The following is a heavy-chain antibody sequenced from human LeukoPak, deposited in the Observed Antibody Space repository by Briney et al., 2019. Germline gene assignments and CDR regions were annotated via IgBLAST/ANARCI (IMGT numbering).Heavy chain of an antibody. CDR2: IWYDGSNK. V-gene: IGHV3-33*08. Sequence: GGSLRLSCAASGFTFSSYGMHWVRQAPGKGLEWVVVIWYDGSNKYYADSVKGRFTISRDNSKNTLYLQMNSLRAEDTAVYYCARDFHYYDSSGYYELAYYFDYWGQGTLVTVSS. CDR3: ARDFHYYDSSGYYELAYYFDY. J-gene: IGHJ4*02. D-gene: IGHD3-22*01. CDR1: GFTFSSYG.